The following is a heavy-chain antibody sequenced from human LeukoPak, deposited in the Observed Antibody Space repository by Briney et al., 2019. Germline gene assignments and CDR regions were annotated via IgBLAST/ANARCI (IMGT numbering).Heavy chain of an antibody. Sequence: SVKVSCKVSGYRFSKYGITWVRQAPGQGLECMGGIIPIFGTANYAQKFQGRVTITADESTSTAYMELSSLRSEDTAVYYCATTRRSSSWDYYYYMDVWGKGTTVTISS. CDR2: IIPIFGTA. D-gene: IGHD6-13*01. CDR1: GYRFSKYG. CDR3: ATTRRSSSWDYYYYMDV. V-gene: IGHV1-69*13. J-gene: IGHJ6*03.